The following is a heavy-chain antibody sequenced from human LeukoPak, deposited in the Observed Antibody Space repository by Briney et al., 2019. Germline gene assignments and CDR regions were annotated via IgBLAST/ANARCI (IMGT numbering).Heavy chain of an antibody. D-gene: IGHD6-19*01. CDR1: GFTVSSNY. CDR3: AASRYRSGWYMADY. Sequence: GGSLRLSCAASGFTVSSNYTNWVRQAPGKGLEWVSVIYSGGNTYYADSVKGRFTISRDNFKSTLYLQMNSLRAEDTAVYYCAASRYRSGWYMADYWGQGTLVTVSS. V-gene: IGHV3-66*01. CDR2: IYSGGNT. J-gene: IGHJ4*02.